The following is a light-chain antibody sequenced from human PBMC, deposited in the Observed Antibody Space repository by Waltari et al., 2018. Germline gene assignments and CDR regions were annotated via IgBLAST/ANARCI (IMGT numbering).Light chain of an antibody. CDR2: YDD. CDR1: SSNIGNKA. V-gene: IGLV1-36*01. CDR3: AAWDDSLSGLV. Sequence: QSVLTQPPSVSEAPRQRVTISCSGSSSNIGNKAVNWYQQLPGKAPKLLIYYDDLLPSGVSDRFSGSKSGTSASLAISGLQSEDEADYYCAAWDDSLSGLVFGGGTKLTVL. J-gene: IGLJ2*01.